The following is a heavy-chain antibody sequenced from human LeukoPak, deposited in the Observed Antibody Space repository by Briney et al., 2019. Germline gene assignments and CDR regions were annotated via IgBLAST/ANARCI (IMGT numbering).Heavy chain of an antibody. Sequence: ASVKVSCKASGYTFTSYDINWVRQATGQGREWMGWMNPNSGNTGYAQKLQGRVTMTRNTSISTAYMELSSLRSEDTAVYYCARGNVGRYYYYYMDVWGKGTTVTVSS. CDR2: MNPNSGNT. D-gene: IGHD1-26*01. CDR1: GYTFTSYD. CDR3: ARGNVGRYYYYYMDV. V-gene: IGHV1-8*01. J-gene: IGHJ6*03.